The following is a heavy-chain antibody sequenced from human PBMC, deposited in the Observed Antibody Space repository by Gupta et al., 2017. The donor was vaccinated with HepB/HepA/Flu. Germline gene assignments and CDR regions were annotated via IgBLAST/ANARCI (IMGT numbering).Heavy chain of an antibody. D-gene: IGHD2-8*01. V-gene: IGHV3-30*18. J-gene: IGHJ6*02. Sequence: QVQLVESGGGVVQPGRSLRLSCAASGFTFSSYGMHWVRQAPGKGLEWVAVISYDGSNKYYADSVKGRFTISRDNSKNTLYLQMNSLRAEDTAVYYCAKDRSVTKNYYYYGMDVWGQGTTVTVSS. CDR2: ISYDGSNK. CDR1: GFTFSSYG. CDR3: AKDRSVTKNYYYYGMDV.